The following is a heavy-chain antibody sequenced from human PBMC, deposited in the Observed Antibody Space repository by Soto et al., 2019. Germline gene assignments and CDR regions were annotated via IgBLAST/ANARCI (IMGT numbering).Heavy chain of an antibody. V-gene: IGHV4-31*03. CDR3: ARSGYSYGRARNWFDP. J-gene: IGHJ5*02. Sequence: PSETLSLTCTVSGGSISSGGYYWSWIRQHPXKGLEWIGYIYYSGSTYYNPSLKSRVTISVDTSKNQFSLKLSSVTAADTAVYYCARSGYSYGRARNWFDPWGQGTLVTVSS. D-gene: IGHD5-18*01. CDR2: IYYSGST. CDR1: GGSISSGGYY.